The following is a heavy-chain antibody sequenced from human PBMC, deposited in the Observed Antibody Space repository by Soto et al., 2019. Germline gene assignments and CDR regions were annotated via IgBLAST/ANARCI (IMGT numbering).Heavy chain of an antibody. J-gene: IGHJ2*01. Sequence: VGSLRLSCVVSGFTFSRHAMHWVRQAPGKGLEWVAVISSDGSNEYYGDSVKGRLTISRDNAKNSLSLQMNSLRAEDTAVYYCARRATTSAGYFDLWGRGTLVTVSS. D-gene: IGHD1-26*01. CDR1: GFTFSRHA. CDR2: ISSDGSNE. V-gene: IGHV3-30-3*01. CDR3: ARRATTSAGYFDL.